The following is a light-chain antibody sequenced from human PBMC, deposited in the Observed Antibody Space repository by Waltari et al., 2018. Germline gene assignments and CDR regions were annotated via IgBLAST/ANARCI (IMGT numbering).Light chain of an antibody. CDR1: QSLLHTDGKTY. J-gene: IGKJ5*01. V-gene: IGKV2-29*02. CDR3: MQGIHLIS. Sequence: IVMTQTPLPLSLTPGQSASISCKSSQSLLHTDGKTYLHWYLQKPGQPPQLLMYEVSRRFTGVPERFSGSGSGTDFTLTIRRVEADDVGIYYCMQGIHLISFGQGTRLEIK. CDR2: EVS.